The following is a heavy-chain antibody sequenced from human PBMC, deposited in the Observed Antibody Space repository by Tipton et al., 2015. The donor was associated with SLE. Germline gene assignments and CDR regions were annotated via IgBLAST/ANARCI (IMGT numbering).Heavy chain of an antibody. Sequence: TLSLTCTVSGGSIGTDYWGWIRQPPGKGLEWIGSVYYSGSTYYNPSLRSRVTISVDMSKNQFSLKLHSVTAADTAVYYCARDEYRYDTTGYHLLGHFDFWGQGTLVTVSS. V-gene: IGHV4-39*07. CDR2: VYYSGST. CDR1: GGSIGTDY. CDR3: ARDEYRYDTTGYHLLGHFDF. D-gene: IGHD3-22*01. J-gene: IGHJ4*02.